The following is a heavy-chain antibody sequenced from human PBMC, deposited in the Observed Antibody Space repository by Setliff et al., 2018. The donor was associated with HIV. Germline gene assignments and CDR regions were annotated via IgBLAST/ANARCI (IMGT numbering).Heavy chain of an antibody. Sequence: KPSETLSLTCTVSGVSISSYYWSWIRKPAGKGLEWIGHIFSSGSTNYNPSLKSRVTMSVDTSKNHFSLKLSSVTATDTAVYYCARQGLTMNRGVPAPILYYFDYWGPGILVTVSS. CDR2: IFSSGST. CDR3: ARQGLTMNRGVPAPILYYFDY. J-gene: IGHJ4*02. V-gene: IGHV4-4*07. CDR1: GVSISSYY. D-gene: IGHD3-10*01.